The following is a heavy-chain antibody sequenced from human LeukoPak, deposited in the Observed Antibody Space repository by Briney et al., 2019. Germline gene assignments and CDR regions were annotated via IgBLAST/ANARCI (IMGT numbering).Heavy chain of an antibody. CDR3: AAERDRSAGLDY. D-gene: IGHD6-13*01. CDR2: IVVGSGNT. Sequence: GTSVKVSCKASGFTFTSSAVQWVRQARGQRLEWIGWIVVGSGNTNYAQKFQERVTITRDMSTSTAYMELSSLRSEDTAVYYCAAERDRSAGLDYWGQGTLVTVSS. J-gene: IGHJ4*02. CDR1: GFTFTSSA. V-gene: IGHV1-58*01.